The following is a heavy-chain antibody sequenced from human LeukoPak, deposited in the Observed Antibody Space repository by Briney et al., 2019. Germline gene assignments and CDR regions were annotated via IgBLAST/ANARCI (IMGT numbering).Heavy chain of an antibody. CDR3: ARFYYDSSGYYSGFDY. V-gene: IGHV7-4-1*02. D-gene: IGHD3-22*01. CDR2: INTNTGNP. CDR1: GYTFTSYA. J-gene: IGHJ4*02. Sequence: HRASVKVSCKASGYTFTSYAMNWVRQAPGQGLEWMGWINTNTGNPTYAQGFTGRFVFSLDTSASTAYLQISSLKAEDTAVYYCARFYYDSSGYYSGFDYWGQGTLVTVSS.